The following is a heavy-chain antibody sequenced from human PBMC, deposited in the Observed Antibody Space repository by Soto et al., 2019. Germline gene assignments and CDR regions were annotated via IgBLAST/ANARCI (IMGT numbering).Heavy chain of an antibody. CDR3: AKLSLGYYYDSSGLIQH. Sequence: VGSLRLSGAASGFTFSSYAMSWVRQAPGKGLEWVSAISGSGGSTYYADSVKGRFTISRYNSKNTLYLQMNSLRAEDTAVYYCAKLSLGYYYDSSGLIQHWGQGTLVTVSS. J-gene: IGHJ1*01. V-gene: IGHV3-23*01. D-gene: IGHD3-22*01. CDR2: ISGSGGST. CDR1: GFTFSSYA.